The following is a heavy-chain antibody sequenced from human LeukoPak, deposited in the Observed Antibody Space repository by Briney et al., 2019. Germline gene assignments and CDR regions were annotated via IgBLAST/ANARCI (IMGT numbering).Heavy chain of an antibody. CDR2: MYYYSGGT. J-gene: IGHJ4*02. Sequence: SETLSLTCTVSGGSIRSYCWSWFRQPPGKGLEWIGHMYYYSGGTKYNPSLKSRVTILVDTSKNHLSLTLTSVTAADTAVYYCARDQYGGNGPPYYWGQGTLVTVSS. D-gene: IGHD4-23*01. CDR3: ARDQYGGNGPPYY. CDR1: GGSIRSYC. V-gene: IGHV4-59*01.